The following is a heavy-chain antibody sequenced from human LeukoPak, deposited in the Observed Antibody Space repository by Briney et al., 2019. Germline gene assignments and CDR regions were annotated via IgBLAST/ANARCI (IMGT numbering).Heavy chain of an antibody. CDR2: ISWNSGSI. V-gene: IGHV3-9*01. CDR3: AKSEVVAATLIDY. CDR1: GFTFDDYA. D-gene: IGHD2-15*01. J-gene: IGHJ4*02. Sequence: PGRSLRLSCAASGFTFDDYAMHWVRQAPGKGLEWVSGISWNSGSIGYADSVKGRFTISRDSAKNSLYLQMNSLRAEDTAVYYCAKSEVVAATLIDYWGQGTLVTVSS.